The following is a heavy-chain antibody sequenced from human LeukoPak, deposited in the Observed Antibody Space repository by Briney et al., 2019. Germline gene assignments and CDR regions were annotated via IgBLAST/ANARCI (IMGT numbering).Heavy chain of an antibody. D-gene: IGHD3-10*01. J-gene: IGHJ3*02. Sequence: GGSLRLSCAASGFIFSDYYMGWVRQAPGKGLEWVSYISNKGSSSTTYYADSVKGRFTISRDDAQNSLYLQMNSLRAEDTAVYYCAKDISGGAFDIWGQGTMVTVSS. V-gene: IGHV3-11*01. CDR2: ISNKGSSSTT. CDR3: AKDISGGAFDI. CDR1: GFIFSDYY.